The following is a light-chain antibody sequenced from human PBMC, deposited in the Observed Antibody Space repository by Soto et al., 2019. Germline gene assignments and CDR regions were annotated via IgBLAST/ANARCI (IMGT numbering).Light chain of an antibody. Sequence: DIQMTQSPSSLSASVGDRVTITCRLSQSVSTFLNWYQQKPGKAPHLLISSTSTLQRGVPSRFSGSGSGTDFTLTISSLQAEDFATYYCQQSYTTPWTFGQGTKVDIK. CDR1: QSVSTF. V-gene: IGKV1-39*01. CDR2: STS. J-gene: IGKJ1*01. CDR3: QQSYTTPWT.